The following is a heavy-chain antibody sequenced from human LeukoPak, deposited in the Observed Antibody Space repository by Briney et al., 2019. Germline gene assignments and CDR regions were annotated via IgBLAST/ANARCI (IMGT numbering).Heavy chain of an antibody. J-gene: IGHJ6*02. CDR2: FDPEDGET. V-gene: IGHV1-24*01. CDR3: ATMSPAAIHLYGMDV. D-gene: IGHD2-2*01. Sequence: ASVKVSRKVSGYTLTELSMHWVRQAPGKGLEWMGGFDPEDGETIYAQKFQGRVTMTEDTSTDTAYMELSSLRSEDTAVYHCATMSPAAIHLYGMDVWGQGTTVTVSS. CDR1: GYTLTELS.